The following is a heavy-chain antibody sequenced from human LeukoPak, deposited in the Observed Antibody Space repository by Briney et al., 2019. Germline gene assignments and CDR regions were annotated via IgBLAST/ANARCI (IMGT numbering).Heavy chain of an antibody. D-gene: IGHD1-26*01. V-gene: IGHV4-39*01. CDR2: IYYTGRP. J-gene: IGHJ5*02. Sequence: SETLSLTCTVSGGSITSGTYYWGWIRQPPGKGLEWIGSIYYTGRPYYNPPLQSRVTISLDTSKNQFSLTLSSVTAADTAVYYCVRQSGVGATDPWGQGTLVTVSS. CDR3: VRQSGVGATDP. CDR1: GGSITSGTYY.